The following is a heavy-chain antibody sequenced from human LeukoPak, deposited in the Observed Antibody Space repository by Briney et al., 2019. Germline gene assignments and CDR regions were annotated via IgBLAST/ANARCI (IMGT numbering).Heavy chain of an antibody. CDR3: ARASGYCSSTSCYNDY. V-gene: IGHV3-21*01. D-gene: IGHD2-2*02. CDR1: GFTFSSYS. CDR2: ISSSSSYI. J-gene: IGHJ4*02. Sequence: PGGSLRLSCAASGFTFSSYSMNWVRQAPGKGLEWVSSISSSSSYIYYADSVKGRFTISRDNAKNSLYLQMNSLRAEDTAVYYCARASGYCSSTSCYNDYWGQGTLVTVSS.